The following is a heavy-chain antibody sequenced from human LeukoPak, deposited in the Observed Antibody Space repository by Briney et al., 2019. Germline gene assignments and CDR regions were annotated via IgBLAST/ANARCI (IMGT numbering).Heavy chain of an antibody. CDR1: GYTLTSSG. Sequence: ASVKVSCKASGYTLTSSGISWVRLAPGQGLEWMGWISAYNGNTKYAQRFQGRVTMTTDTSTSTAYMDLRSLRSDDTAVYYCARGTDTGYPRIDYWGQGTLVTVSS. CDR3: ARGTDTGYPRIDY. V-gene: IGHV1-18*01. D-gene: IGHD3-9*01. J-gene: IGHJ4*02. CDR2: ISAYNGNT.